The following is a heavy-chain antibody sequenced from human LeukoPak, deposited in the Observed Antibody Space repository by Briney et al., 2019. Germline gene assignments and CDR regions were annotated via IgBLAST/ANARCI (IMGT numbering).Heavy chain of an antibody. CDR3: ALGTINKDFYFGMDV. V-gene: IGHV3-11*01. CDR1: GSTFSVYY. D-gene: IGHD2-8*01. Sequence: GGSLRLSCAASGSTFSVYYMTWLRQAPGKGLEWLSYISNSGSTVFYADSVKGRFTVSRDNAKRSLYLQIESLRDDDTAVYHCALGTINKDFYFGMDVWGQGTTVTVSS. CDR2: ISNSGSTV. J-gene: IGHJ6*02.